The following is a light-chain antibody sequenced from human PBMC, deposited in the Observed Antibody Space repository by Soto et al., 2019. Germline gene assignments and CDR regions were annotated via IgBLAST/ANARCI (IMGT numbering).Light chain of an antibody. CDR1: SSNVGGYNY. V-gene: IGLV2-14*01. CDR2: EVS. J-gene: IGLJ1*01. CDR3: SSYTSSSTLEV. Sequence: QSALTQPASVSGSPGQSITISCSETSSNVGGYNYVSWYQQHPGKAPKLMIYEVSNRPSGVSNRFSGSKSGNTASLTISGLQAEDEADYYCSSYTSSSTLEVFGTGTQLTVL.